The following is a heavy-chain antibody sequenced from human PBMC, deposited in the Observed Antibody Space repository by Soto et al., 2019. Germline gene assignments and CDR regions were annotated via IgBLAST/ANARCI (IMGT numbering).Heavy chain of an antibody. CDR1: GFTFSSYW. CDR3: ARSSIAVAVGGYYYYYGMDV. CDR2: IKQDGSEK. J-gene: IGHJ6*02. V-gene: IGHV3-7*03. Sequence: LRLSCAASGFTFSSYWMSWVRQAPGKGLEWVANIKQDGSEKYYVDSVKGRFTISRDNAKNSLYLQMNSLRAEDTAVYYCARSSIAVAVGGYYYYYGMDVWGQGTTVTVSS. D-gene: IGHD6-19*01.